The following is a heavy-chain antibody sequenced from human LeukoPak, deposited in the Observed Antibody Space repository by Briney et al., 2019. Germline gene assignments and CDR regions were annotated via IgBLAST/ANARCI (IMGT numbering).Heavy chain of an antibody. CDR1: GGSISSSSYY. Sequence: PSETLSLTCTVSGGSISSSSYYWGWSRQPPGKGLGGIGSIYYSGSTYYNPSLKSRVTISVYTSKNQFSLKLSSVTAADTAVYYCARLGGGYSYGSRFDYWGQGTLVTVSS. V-gene: IGHV4-39*07. D-gene: IGHD5-18*01. CDR2: IYYSGST. CDR3: ARLGGGYSYGSRFDY. J-gene: IGHJ4*02.